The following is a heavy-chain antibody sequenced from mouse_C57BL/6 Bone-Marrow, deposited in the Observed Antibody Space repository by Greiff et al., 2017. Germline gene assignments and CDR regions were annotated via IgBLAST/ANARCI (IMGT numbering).Heavy chain of an antibody. V-gene: IGHV1-61*01. Sequence: VQLQQPGAELVRPGSSVKLSCKASGYTFTSYWMDWVKQRPGQGLEWIGNIYPSDSETHYNQKFKDKATLTVDKSSSTAYMQLSSLTSEDSTVYYCVRGGFLYYSNYLYAMDYWGQGTSVTVSS. CDR3: VRGGFLYYSNYLYAMDY. CDR1: GYTFTSYW. D-gene: IGHD2-5*01. CDR2: IYPSDSET. J-gene: IGHJ4*01.